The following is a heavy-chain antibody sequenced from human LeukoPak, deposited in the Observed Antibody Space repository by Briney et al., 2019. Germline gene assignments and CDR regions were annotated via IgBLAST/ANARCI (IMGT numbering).Heavy chain of an antibody. V-gene: IGHV3-33*08. Sequence: PGGSLRLSCAASGFTFSSSVMIWVRQAPGKGLEWVAVIWYDGSNKYYADSVKGRFTISRDNSKNTLYLQMNSLRAEDTAVYYCARAIWELPLDYWGQGTLVTVSS. J-gene: IGHJ4*02. CDR1: GFTFSSSV. D-gene: IGHD1-26*01. CDR2: IWYDGSNK. CDR3: ARAIWELPLDY.